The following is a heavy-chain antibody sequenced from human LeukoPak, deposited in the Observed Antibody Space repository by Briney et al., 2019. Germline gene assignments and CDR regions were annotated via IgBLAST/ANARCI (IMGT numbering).Heavy chain of an antibody. CDR2: ISSSSSYI. CDR1: GFTFSSYS. J-gene: IGHJ4*02. V-gene: IGHV3-21*04. CDR3: ASLEAAMVSGIDY. D-gene: IGHD5-18*01. Sequence: KPGGSLRLSCAASGFTFSSYSMNWVRQAPGKGLEWVSSISSSSSYIYYADSVKGRFTISRDNAKNSLYLQMNSLRAEDTAVYYCASLEAAMVSGIDYWGQGTLVTVSS.